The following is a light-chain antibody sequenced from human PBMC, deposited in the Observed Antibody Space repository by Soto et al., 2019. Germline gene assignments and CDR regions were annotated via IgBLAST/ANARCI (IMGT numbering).Light chain of an antibody. CDR2: TAS. CDR1: QSIRTS. Sequence: IQVTQSPSSLSASVGDRVTITCRASQSIRTSLNWYQQRPGKPPKLLIHTASTLQSGVPSRFSGSGSGTDFTLTISSLQPEDFATYYCQQTYSTLNSFGQGTKLEIK. V-gene: IGKV1-39*01. J-gene: IGKJ2*03. CDR3: QQTYSTLNS.